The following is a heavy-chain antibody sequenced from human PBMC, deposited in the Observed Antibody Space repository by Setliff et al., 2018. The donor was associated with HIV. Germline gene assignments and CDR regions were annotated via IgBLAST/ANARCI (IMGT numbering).Heavy chain of an antibody. CDR2: ISSYSDNT. CDR3: ARIRAGALLNAFDI. D-gene: IGHD1-26*01. CDR1: GYTFSNFA. V-gene: IGHV1-18*01. J-gene: IGHJ3*02. Sequence: GASVKVSCKASGYTFSNFAIGWLRQAPGQGLEWMGWISSYSDNTFYARSLQGRVTMTTDTASSTSYMELRSLRSDDTAMYYCARIRAGALLNAFDIWAQGTRSPSPQ.